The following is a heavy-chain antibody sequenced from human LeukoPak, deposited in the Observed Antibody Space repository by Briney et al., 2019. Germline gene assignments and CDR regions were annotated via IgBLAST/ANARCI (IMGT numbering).Heavy chain of an antibody. J-gene: IGHJ6*03. D-gene: IGHD5-12*01. V-gene: IGHV1-8*01. Sequence: ASVKVSCKASASTFSTYAIHWVRQATGQGLELMGWMNPNSGNTGYAQKFQGRVTMTRNTSISTAYMELSSLRSEDTAVYYCARRDSRYDWGYYYYYYMDVWGKGTTVTISS. CDR3: ARRDSRYDWGYYYYYYMDV. CDR1: ASTFSTYA. CDR2: MNPNSGNT.